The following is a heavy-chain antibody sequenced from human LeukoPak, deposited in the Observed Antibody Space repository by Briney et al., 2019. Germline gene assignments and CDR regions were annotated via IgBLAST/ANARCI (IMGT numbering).Heavy chain of an antibody. CDR1: GYTFTGYY. V-gene: IGHV1-2*02. J-gene: IGHJ3*02. CDR2: INPNSGGT. CDR3: AREXAGPDDSSGYFNDAFDI. D-gene: IGHD3-22*01. Sequence: ASVKVSCKASGYTFTGYYMHWVRQAPGQGLEWMGWINPNSGGTNYAQKFQGRVTMTRDTSTSTVYMELSSLRSEDTAVYYCAREXAGPDDSSGYFNDAFDIWGQGTMVTVSS.